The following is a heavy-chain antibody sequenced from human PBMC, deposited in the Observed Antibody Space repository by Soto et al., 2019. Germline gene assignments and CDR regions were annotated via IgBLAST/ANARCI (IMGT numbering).Heavy chain of an antibody. V-gene: IGHV3-30-3*01. D-gene: IGHD3-22*01. CDR1: GFTFGSYA. J-gene: IGHJ4*02. CDR3: ARDPDSSGYYVFDY. CDR2: ISYDGSNK. Sequence: GGSLRLSCAASGFTFGSYAMHWVRQAPGKGLEWVAVISYDGSNKYYADSVKGRFTISRDNPKNTLYLQMNSLRAEDTAVYYCARDPDSSGYYVFDYWGQGTLVTVSS.